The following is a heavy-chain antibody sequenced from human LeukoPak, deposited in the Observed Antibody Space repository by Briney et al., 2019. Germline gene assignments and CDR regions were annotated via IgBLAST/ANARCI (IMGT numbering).Heavy chain of an antibody. CDR3: ARDTARYYYDSSGYSDY. Sequence: GASVKVSCKASGYTFTSYGISWVRQAPGQGLEWMGWINAYNGNTNYAQKLQGRVTMTTDTSTSTAYMELRSLRSDDTAVYYCARDTARYYYDSSGYSDYWGQGTLVTVSS. CDR2: INAYNGNT. CDR1: GYTFTSYG. J-gene: IGHJ4*02. D-gene: IGHD3-22*01. V-gene: IGHV1-18*01.